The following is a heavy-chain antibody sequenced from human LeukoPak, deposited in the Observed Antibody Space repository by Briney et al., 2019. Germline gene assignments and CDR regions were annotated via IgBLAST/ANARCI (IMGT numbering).Heavy chain of an antibody. V-gene: IGHV3-21*01. J-gene: IGHJ4*02. CDR3: ARTVTTGEDYFDY. D-gene: IGHD4-17*01. CDR1: GFTFSSYS. Sequence: PGGSLGLSCAASGFTFSSYSMNWVRQAPGKGLEWVSSISSSSSYIYYADSVKGRFTISRDNAKNSLYLQMNSLRAEDTAVYYCARTVTTGEDYFDYWGQGTLVTVSS. CDR2: ISSSSSYI.